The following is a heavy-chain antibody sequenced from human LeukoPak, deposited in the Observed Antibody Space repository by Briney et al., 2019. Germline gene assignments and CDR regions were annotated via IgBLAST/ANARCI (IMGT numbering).Heavy chain of an antibody. CDR2: IYSGGST. Sequence: PGGSLRLSCAASGFTVSSNYMSWVRQAPGKGLEWVSVIYSGGSTYYADSVKGRFTISRDNSKNTLYLQMNSLRAEDTAVYYCAGFVVVPAAAFDYWGQGTLVTVSS. J-gene: IGHJ4*02. CDR3: AGFVVVPAAAFDY. V-gene: IGHV3-53*01. CDR1: GFTVSSNY. D-gene: IGHD2-2*01.